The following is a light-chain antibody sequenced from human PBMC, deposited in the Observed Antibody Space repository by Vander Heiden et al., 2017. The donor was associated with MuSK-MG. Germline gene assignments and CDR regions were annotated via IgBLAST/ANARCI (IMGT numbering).Light chain of an antibody. Sequence: SSVLTHDPAVSVALGQTVTIPCRGDILRTFSTGWYQQKPGQAPILVFYDNDNRPAGIPDRFSASKSGNTASLTITGTRAEDEADYYCNSRDISGHQVVFSGGTKLTVL. V-gene: IGLV3-19*01. J-gene: IGLJ2*01. CDR1: ILRTFS. CDR3: NSRDISGHQVV. CDR2: DND.